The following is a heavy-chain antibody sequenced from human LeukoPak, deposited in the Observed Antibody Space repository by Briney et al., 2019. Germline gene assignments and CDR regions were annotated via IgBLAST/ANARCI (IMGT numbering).Heavy chain of an antibody. D-gene: IGHD3-3*01. CDR3: VRGSLASGVVVYYYYYLDV. Sequence: PGGSLRLSCAASGFNYSSYTMNWVRQAPGMGREWLSYISASRDITYYADSVKGRFTISRDNAKNSLYLQMNSLRAEDTAVYYCVRGSLASGVVVYYYYYLDVWGKGTTVTVSS. J-gene: IGHJ6*03. CDR2: ISASRDIT. V-gene: IGHV3-48*01. CDR1: GFNYSSYT.